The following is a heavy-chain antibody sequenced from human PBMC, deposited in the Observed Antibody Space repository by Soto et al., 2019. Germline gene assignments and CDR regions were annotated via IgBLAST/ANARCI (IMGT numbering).Heavy chain of an antibody. CDR2: IYTSGST. CDR3: AREGPYSSSWYNWFDP. Sequence: SETLSLTCTVSAGSIISYYWSWSPQPARKGLEWIGRIYTSGSTNYNPSLKRRVTMSVDTSKNQFSLKLSSVTAADTAVYYCAREGPYSSSWYNWFDPWGQGTLVTVSS. CDR1: AGSIISYY. D-gene: IGHD6-13*01. J-gene: IGHJ5*02. V-gene: IGHV4-4*07.